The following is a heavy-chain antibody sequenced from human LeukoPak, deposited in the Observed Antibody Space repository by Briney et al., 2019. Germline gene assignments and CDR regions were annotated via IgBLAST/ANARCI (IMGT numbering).Heavy chain of an antibody. D-gene: IGHD6-19*01. CDR2: IKQAGSEK. CDR3: ARGRGCLSDP. CDR1: GYIFSSHW. V-gene: IGHV3-7*01. J-gene: IGHJ5*02. Sequence: GGSLTLSCAASGYIFSSHWMSWLRRAPGKGREGVANIKQAGSEKYYVDSVKGRFTISRDNAKNSMYLQMNSLRAEDTAVYYCARGRGCLSDPWGQGTLVTVSS.